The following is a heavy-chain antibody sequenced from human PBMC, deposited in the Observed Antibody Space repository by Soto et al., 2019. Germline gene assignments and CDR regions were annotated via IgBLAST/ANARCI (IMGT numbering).Heavy chain of an antibody. CDR1: GYSFTSYY. J-gene: IGHJ4*02. CDR3: AREGVAFDY. D-gene: IGHD5-12*01. Sequence: GASVKVSCKASGYSFTSYYIHWVRQAPGHGLEWMGLISPSGFSTSYAQRFQGRVTMTNDTSTSTFYMDLSSLTSEDTAVYYCAREGVAFDYWGQGTLVTVSS. CDR2: ISPSGFST. V-gene: IGHV1-46*01.